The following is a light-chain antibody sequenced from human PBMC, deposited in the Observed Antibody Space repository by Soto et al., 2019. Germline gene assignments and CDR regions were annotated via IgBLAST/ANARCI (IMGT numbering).Light chain of an antibody. CDR2: DAS. CDR1: QSIRTF. J-gene: IGKJ5*01. CDR3: QHRSNWPLIT. Sequence: EIGVTQSPSTLSLSPGGRATLSCRASQSIRTFLGWYQQKPGQAPRLLIYDASNRATGIPARFSGSGSGTDFTLTISSLEPEDFAVYYCQHRSNWPLITFAQGTRLEI. V-gene: IGKV3-11*01.